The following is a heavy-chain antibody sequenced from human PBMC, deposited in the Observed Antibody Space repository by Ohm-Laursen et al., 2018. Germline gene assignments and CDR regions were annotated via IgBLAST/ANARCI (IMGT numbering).Heavy chain of an antibody. D-gene: IGHD3-3*01. CDR2: MNPNSGNT. CDR3: ATGFWSGSQYYYYYYGMDV. V-gene: IGHV1-8*01. CDR1: GYTFTSYD. Sequence: ASVKVSCKASGYTFTSYDINWVRQATGQGLEWMGWMNPNSGNTGYAQKFQGRVVITADESASTAYMELSSLRSEDTAVYYCATGFWSGSQYYYYYYGMDVWGQGTTVTVSS. J-gene: IGHJ6*02.